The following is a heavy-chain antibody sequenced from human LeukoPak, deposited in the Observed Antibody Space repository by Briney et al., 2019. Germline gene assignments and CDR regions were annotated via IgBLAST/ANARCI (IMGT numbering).Heavy chain of an antibody. V-gene: IGHV1-2*02. D-gene: IGHD3-3*01. Sequence: GASVKVSCKASGYTFTDYYMHWVRQAPGQGLEWMGLINPNSGGTNYAQKFQGRVTMTRDTSSSTAYMELSRLRFDDTVVYYCARGPRITIFGVVMANDAFDIWGQGTMVTVSS. CDR1: GYTFTDYY. J-gene: IGHJ3*02. CDR2: INPNSGGT. CDR3: ARGPRITIFGVVMANDAFDI.